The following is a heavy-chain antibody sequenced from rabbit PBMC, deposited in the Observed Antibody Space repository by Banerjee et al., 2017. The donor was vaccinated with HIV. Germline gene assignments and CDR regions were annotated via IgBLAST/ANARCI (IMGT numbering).Heavy chain of an antibody. V-gene: IGHV1S40*01. J-gene: IGHJ3*01. CDR3: ARGASADDRDYGYLHFGMDL. CDR2: IYAGSSGRT. Sequence: QSLEESGGGLVQPEGSLTLTCTASGFSFSSSYYMCWVRQAPGKGLEWIACIYAGSSGRTYYATWARGRFTISKTSSTTVTLQMTSLTAADTATYFCARGASADDRDYGYLHFGMDLWGQGTLVTVS. D-gene: IGHD6-1*01. CDR1: GFSFSSSYY.